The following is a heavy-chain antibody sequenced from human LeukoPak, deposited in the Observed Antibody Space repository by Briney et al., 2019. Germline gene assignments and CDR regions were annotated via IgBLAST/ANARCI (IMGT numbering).Heavy chain of an antibody. V-gene: IGHV1-2*02. J-gene: IGHJ3*02. CDR2: VNPASGGT. CDR3: ARDYYDSSGFGAFDI. CDR1: GYTFIAYY. Sequence: ASVKVSCKASGYTFIAYYMHWVRQAPGQGLEWMGWVNPASGGTNYAQKFQGRVTMTRDTSISTAYMELSRLRSDDTAVYYCARDYYDSSGFGAFDIWGQGTKVTVSS. D-gene: IGHD3-22*01.